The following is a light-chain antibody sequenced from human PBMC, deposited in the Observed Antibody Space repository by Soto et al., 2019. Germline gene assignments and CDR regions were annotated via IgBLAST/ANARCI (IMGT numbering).Light chain of an antibody. V-gene: IGKV2-28*01. CDR3: MQGLTSPLT. J-gene: IGKJ4*01. Sequence: IVLTQSPLSLPVTPGEPASISCRSSLSLLGTNGSNYLAWYLQKPGQSPQGLIYLGSNRASGGPDRFSGSGSGTDFTLQISRVEAEDVGIYYCMQGLTSPLTFGGGTKVEIK. CDR2: LGS. CDR1: LSLLGTNGSNY.